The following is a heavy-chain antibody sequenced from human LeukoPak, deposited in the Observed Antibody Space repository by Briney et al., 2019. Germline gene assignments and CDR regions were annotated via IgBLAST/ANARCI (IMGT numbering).Heavy chain of an antibody. D-gene: IGHD6-19*01. V-gene: IGHV3-21*01. Sequence: GGSLRLSCAASGFTLSSYSMNWVRQAPGKGLEWVSSISRGSTYIYYADSVKGRFTISRDNAKNSLYLQMNTLGVEDTAVYYCARISSNGRYYYYYPLDVWGQGTTVTVSS. J-gene: IGHJ6*02. CDR3: ARISSNGRYYYYYPLDV. CDR2: ISRGSTYI. CDR1: GFTLSSYS.